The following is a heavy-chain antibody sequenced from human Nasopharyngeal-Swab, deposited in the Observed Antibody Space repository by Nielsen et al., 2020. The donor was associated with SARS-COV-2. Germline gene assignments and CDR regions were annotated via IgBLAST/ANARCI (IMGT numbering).Heavy chain of an antibody. CDR1: GFTFSSYW. D-gene: IGHD2-2*03. CDR2: IKQDGSEK. CDR3: ARVEGGYCSSTSCFSYYFDY. J-gene: IGHJ4*02. Sequence: GESLKISCAASGFTFSSYWMSWVRQAPGKGLEWVANIKQDGSEKYYVDSVKGRFTISRDNAKKSLYLQMNSLRAEDTAVYYCARVEGGYCSSTSCFSYYFDYWGQGTLVTVSS. V-gene: IGHV3-7*01.